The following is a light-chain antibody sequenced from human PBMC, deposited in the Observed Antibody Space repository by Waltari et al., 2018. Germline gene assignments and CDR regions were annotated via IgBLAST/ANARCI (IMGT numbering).Light chain of an antibody. CDR2: DVS. J-gene: IGLJ3*02. CDR1: SSDVGSYNY. CDR3: CSYAGSYTWV. V-gene: IGLV2-11*01. Sequence: QSALTQPRSVSGSPGQSVTISCPGTSSDVGSYNYFSWYQQHPGTAPKLMIYDVSKRPAGVPDRFAGSKSGNTASLTISGLQAEDEADYYCCSYAGSYTWVFGGGTKLTVL.